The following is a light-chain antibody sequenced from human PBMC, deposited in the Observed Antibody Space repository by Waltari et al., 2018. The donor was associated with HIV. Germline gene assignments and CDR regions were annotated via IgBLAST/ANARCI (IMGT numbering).Light chain of an antibody. J-gene: IGLJ2*01. V-gene: IGLV1-40*01. CDR2: GNK. CDR3: QSYDISLSASVV. CDR1: SSTIGADYD. Sequence: QSMLTQPPSVSGAPGQRVTISCTGSSSTIGADYDVHWYQQIPGTAPKLLISGNKNRPSGGPDRFSASKSGTSASLTISGLQAEDEADYVCQSYDISLSASVVFGGGTRLTVL.